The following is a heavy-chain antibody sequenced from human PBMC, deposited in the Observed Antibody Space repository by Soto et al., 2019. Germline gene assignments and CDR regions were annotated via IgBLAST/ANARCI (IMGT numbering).Heavy chain of an antibody. CDR1: GGSISSSTYY. J-gene: IGHJ4*02. D-gene: IGHD4-17*01. CDR2: IDYSGST. CDR3: ANSYGDYVSY. V-gene: IGHV4-39*01. Sequence: QLQLQESGPGLLKPSETLSLTCTVSGGSISSSTYYWGWMRQPPGKGLEWIGSIDYSGSTYYNPSLKSRVTISVDTSKNQFSLKLSSVTAADTAVYYCANSYGDYVSYWGQGTLVTVSS.